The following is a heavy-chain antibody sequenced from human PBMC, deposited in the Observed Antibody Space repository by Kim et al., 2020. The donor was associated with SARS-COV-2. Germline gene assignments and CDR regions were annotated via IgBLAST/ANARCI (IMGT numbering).Heavy chain of an antibody. CDR2: SNSDESSR. D-gene: IGHD6-13*01. CDR1: GFTLSSYW. Sequence: GGSLRLSCAASGFTLSSYWMHWVRQAPGKGLVWVSRSNSDESSRSYADSVKGRFSISRDNAENTLYLQMYSLRAEDTAVYYCARRTATAGGYWYFDLWGRGPLGTVSS. CDR3: ARRTATAGGYWYFDL. V-gene: IGHV3-74*01. J-gene: IGHJ2*01.